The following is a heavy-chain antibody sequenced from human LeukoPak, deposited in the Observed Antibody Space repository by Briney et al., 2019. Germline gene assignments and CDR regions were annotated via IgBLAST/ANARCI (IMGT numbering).Heavy chain of an antibody. CDR1: GYSFTSYW. Sequence: GESLKTSCKGSGYSFTSYWIGWVRQMPGKGLEWMGIIYPGDSDTRYSSSFQGQVTISADKSISTAYLQWSSLKASDTAMYYCARQPIVVVPAAPAGYYYYYMDVWGKGTTVTVSS. CDR3: ARQPIVVVPAAPAGYYYYYMDV. J-gene: IGHJ6*03. D-gene: IGHD2-2*01. CDR2: IYPGDSDT. V-gene: IGHV5-51*01.